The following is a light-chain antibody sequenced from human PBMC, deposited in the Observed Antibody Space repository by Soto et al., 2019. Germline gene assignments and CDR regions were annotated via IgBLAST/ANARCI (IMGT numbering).Light chain of an antibody. CDR2: GAS. Sequence: EIVLTQSPATLSLSPGERATLSCRASQSVSSYLAWYQQKPGQAPRLLIYGASSRATGIPARFSGSGSGTDFTLTISSLEPEDFAVYYCQQRSNWLWTFGQGTKVDI. CDR1: QSVSSY. J-gene: IGKJ1*01. V-gene: IGKV3-11*01. CDR3: QQRSNWLWT.